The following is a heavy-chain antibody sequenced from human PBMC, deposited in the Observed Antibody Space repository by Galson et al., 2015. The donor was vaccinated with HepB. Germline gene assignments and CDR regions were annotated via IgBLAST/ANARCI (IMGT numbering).Heavy chain of an antibody. V-gene: IGHV4-34*01. CDR2: INHSGST. CDR1: GGSFSGYY. Sequence: ETLSLTCAVYGGSFSGYYWSWIRQPPGKGLEWIGEINHSGSTNYNPSLKSRVTISVDTSKNQFSLKLSSVTAADTALYYCARGSYYYGMDVWGQGTTATVSS. J-gene: IGHJ6*02. CDR3: ARGSYYYGMDV.